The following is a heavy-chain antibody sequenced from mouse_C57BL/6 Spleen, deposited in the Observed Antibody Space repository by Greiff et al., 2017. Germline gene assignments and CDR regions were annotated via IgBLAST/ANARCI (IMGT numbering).Heavy chain of an antibody. V-gene: IGHV5-16*01. CDR1: GFTFSDYY. Sequence: EVKVEESEGGLVQPGSSMKLSCTASGFTFSDYYMAWVRQVPEKGLEWVANISYVGSSTYYLDSLKSRFIISRDNAKNMLYLQMSSLKSEDTATYYCARDGGNYERSAMDYWGQGTSVTVAS. CDR2: ISYVGSST. CDR3: ARDGGNYERSAMDY. J-gene: IGHJ4*01. D-gene: IGHD2-1*01.